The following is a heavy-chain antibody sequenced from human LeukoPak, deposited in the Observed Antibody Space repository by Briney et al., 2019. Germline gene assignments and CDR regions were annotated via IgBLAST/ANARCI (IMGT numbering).Heavy chain of an antibody. CDR1: GHTFTNSY. CDR2: ISAYNGNT. D-gene: IGHD1-26*01. CDR3: ARDRGSYADY. J-gene: IGHJ4*02. Sequence: ASVKVSCKASGHTFTNSYVHWVRQAPGQGLEWMGWISAYNGNTNYAQKLQGRVTMTTDTSTSTAYMELRSLRSDDTAVYYCARDRGSYADYWGQGTLVTVSS. V-gene: IGHV1-18*04.